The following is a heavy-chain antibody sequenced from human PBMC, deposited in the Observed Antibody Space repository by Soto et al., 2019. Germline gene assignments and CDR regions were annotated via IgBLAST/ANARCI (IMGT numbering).Heavy chain of an antibody. CDR3: ARVRCSSTSCYRYRDYYYYGMDV. Sequence: QVQLVQSGAEVKKPGASVKVSCKASGYTFTGYYMHWVRQAPGQGLEWMGWINPNSGGTNYAQKFKGRVTMTRDTSISTAYMELSRLRSDDTAVYYCARVRCSSTSCYRYRDYYYYGMDVWGQGTTVTVSS. CDR2: INPNSGGT. V-gene: IGHV1-2*02. CDR1: GYTFTGYY. J-gene: IGHJ6*02. D-gene: IGHD2-2*01.